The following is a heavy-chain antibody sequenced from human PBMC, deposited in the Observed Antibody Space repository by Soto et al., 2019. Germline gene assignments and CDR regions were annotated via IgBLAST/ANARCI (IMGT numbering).Heavy chain of an antibody. V-gene: IGHV4-31*03. Sequence: SETLSLTCTVSGGSISSGGYYWSWIRQHPGKGLEWIGYIYYSGSTYYNPSLKSRVTISVDTSKNQFSLKLSSVTAADTAVYYCARWVIYYYGSGSLDYWGQGTLVTVSS. CDR1: GGSISSGGYY. CDR2: IYYSGST. D-gene: IGHD3-10*01. CDR3: ARWVIYYYGSGSLDY. J-gene: IGHJ4*02.